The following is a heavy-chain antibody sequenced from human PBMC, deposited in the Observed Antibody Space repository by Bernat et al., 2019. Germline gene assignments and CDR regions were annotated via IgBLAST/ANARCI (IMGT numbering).Heavy chain of an antibody. D-gene: IGHD3-22*01. Sequence: QVQLQESGPGLVKPSQTLSLTCTGSGGSISSGSHYWSWIRQPAGKGLEWIGRIYTSGSTNYNPSLKSRVTISVDTSTNQLSLQLSSVPAADAAVYYCGRDRAMYYYDSSGYSNDAFDIWGQGTMVTVPS. CDR2: IYTSGST. CDR3: GRDRAMYYYDSSGYSNDAFDI. J-gene: IGHJ3*02. V-gene: IGHV4-61*02. CDR1: GGSISSGSHY.